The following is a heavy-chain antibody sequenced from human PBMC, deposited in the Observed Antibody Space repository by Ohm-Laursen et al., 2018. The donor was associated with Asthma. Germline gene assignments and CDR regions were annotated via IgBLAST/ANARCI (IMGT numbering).Heavy chain of an antibody. J-gene: IGHJ6*02. CDR3: ARRGYCSSTSCYPSHYYYYGMDV. CDR2: ISSSSSYT. CDR1: GFTFSDYY. V-gene: IGHV3-11*06. D-gene: IGHD2-2*01. Sequence: GSLRLSCTASGFTFSDYYMSWIRQAPGKGLEWVSYISSSSSYTNYADSVKGRFTISRDNAKNSLYLQMNSLRAEDTAVYYCARRGYCSSTSCYPSHYYYYGMDVWGQGTMVTVSS.